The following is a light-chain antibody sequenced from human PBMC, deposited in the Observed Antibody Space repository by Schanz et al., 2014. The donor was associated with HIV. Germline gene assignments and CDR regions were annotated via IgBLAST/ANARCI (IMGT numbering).Light chain of an antibody. Sequence: QSALTQPASVSGSPGQSITISCTGTSSDVGGYNYVSWYQQHPNKAPKLMIYDVSNRPSGVSNRFSGSKSGNTASLTISGLQAEDEADYYCSSYITNSHYVFGTGTKLTVL. CDR1: SSDVGGYNY. J-gene: IGLJ1*01. CDR2: DVS. V-gene: IGLV2-14*03. CDR3: SSYITNSHYV.